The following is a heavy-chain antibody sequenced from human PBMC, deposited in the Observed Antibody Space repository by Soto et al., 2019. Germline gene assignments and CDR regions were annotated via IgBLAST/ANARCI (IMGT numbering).Heavy chain of an antibody. CDR2: IWYDGSNK. CDR3: ARDLNVVRGLFASYYYGMDV. D-gene: IGHD3-10*01. Sequence: QVQLVESGGGVVQPGRSLRLSCAASGFTFSSYGMHWVRQAPGKGLEWVAVIWYDGSNKYYADSVKGRFTISRDNSKNTLYLQMNSLRAEDTAVYYCARDLNVVRGLFASYYYGMDVWGQGTTVTVSS. CDR1: GFTFSSYG. V-gene: IGHV3-33*01. J-gene: IGHJ6*02.